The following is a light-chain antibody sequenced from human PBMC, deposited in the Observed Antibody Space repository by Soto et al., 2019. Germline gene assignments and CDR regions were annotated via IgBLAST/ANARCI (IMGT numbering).Light chain of an antibody. J-gene: IGLJ3*02. CDR2: VNSAGIP. Sequence: QPVLTQSPSASASLGASVKLTCTLSSGHRRYDIAWHQQQPEKGPRYLMTVNSAGIPTKGDGIPDRFSGSSSGAERYLTISSIQYEDEADYYWQTWGTGYWVFGGGTKLTVL. CDR1: SGHRRYD. V-gene: IGLV4-69*01. CDR3: QTWGTGYWV.